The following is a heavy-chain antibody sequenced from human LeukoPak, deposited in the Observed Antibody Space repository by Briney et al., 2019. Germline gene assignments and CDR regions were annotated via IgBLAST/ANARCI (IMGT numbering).Heavy chain of an antibody. Sequence: SETLSLTCTVSGGSINYYWSWIRQSPGKGLEWIGYITSSGYTNYNPSLRSRVTISLDTSKMQFSLRLSSVTAADTAVYYCARDRGDIWGQGTMVTVSS. J-gene: IGHJ3*02. V-gene: IGHV4-59*12. CDR2: ITSSGYT. CDR3: ARDRGDI. CDR1: GGSINYY.